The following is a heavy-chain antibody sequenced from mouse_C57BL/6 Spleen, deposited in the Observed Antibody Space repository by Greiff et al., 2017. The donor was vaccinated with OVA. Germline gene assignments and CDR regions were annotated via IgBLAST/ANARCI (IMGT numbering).Heavy chain of an antibody. CDR1: GYTFTEYT. V-gene: IGHV1-62-2*01. J-gene: IGHJ1*03. Sequence: VQGVESGAELVKPGASVKLSCKASGYTFTEYTIHWVKQRSGQGLEWIGWFYPGSGSIKYNEKFKDKATLTADKSSSTVYMELSRLTSEDSAVYFCARHEGYYGSEDWYFDVWGTGTTVTVSS. CDR3: ARHEGYYGSEDWYFDV. D-gene: IGHD1-1*01. CDR2: FYPGSGSI.